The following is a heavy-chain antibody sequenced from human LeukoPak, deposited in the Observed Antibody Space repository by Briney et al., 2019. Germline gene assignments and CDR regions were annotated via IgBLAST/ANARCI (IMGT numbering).Heavy chain of an antibody. V-gene: IGHV3-48*03. CDR1: GFTFSSFE. D-gene: IGHD5-24*01. J-gene: IGHJ3*01. CDR2: IGSSGSPI. CDR3: AKEMATIRAFDF. Sequence: PGGSLRLSCAASGFTFSSFEMHWVRQTPGKGLEWVSYIGSSGSPIFYADSVKGRFTISRDNSKNTLYLQTNSLRAEDTAVYYCAKEMATIRAFDFWGQGTMVTVSS.